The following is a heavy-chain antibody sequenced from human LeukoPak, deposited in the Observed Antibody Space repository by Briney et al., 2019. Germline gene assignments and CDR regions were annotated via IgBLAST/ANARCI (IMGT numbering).Heavy chain of an antibody. J-gene: IGHJ4*02. CDR3: AKSGGYGLIDY. Sequence: SETLSLTCAVYGGSFSGYYWSWIRQPPGKGLEWIGEINHSGSTNYNPSLKSRVTISVDTSKNQFSLKLSSVTAADTAMYYCAKSGGYGLIDYWGQGTLVTVSS. CDR2: INHSGST. D-gene: IGHD1-26*01. CDR1: GGSFSGYY. V-gene: IGHV4-34*01.